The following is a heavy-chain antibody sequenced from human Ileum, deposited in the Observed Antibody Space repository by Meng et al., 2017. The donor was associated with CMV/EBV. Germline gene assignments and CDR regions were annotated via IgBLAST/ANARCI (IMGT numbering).Heavy chain of an antibody. CDR3: ARIGGYSSSFTHDY. D-gene: IGHD6-13*01. Sequence: GESLKISCAASGFTFSSYSMNWVRQAPGKGLEWVSSISSSSSYIYYADSVKGRFTISRDNAKNSLYLQMNSLRAEDTAVYYCARIGGYSSSFTHDYWGQGTPVTVSS. CDR1: GFTFSSYS. J-gene: IGHJ4*01. V-gene: IGHV3-21*01. CDR2: ISSSSSYI.